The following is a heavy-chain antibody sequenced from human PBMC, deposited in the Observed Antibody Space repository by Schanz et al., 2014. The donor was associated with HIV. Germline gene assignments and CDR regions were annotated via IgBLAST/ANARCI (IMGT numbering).Heavy chain of an antibody. D-gene: IGHD4-4*01. Sequence: EVQLAESGGGLVQPGRSLRLSCAASGFTFDDFAMHWVRQAPGKGLEWVSSISWNSVFIAYADSVKGRFTISRDNAKNSLYLQMNSLRPEDTALYYCAKDIQDYSNSFDLWGQGTLVTVSA. CDR2: ISWNSVFI. V-gene: IGHV3-9*01. CDR3: AKDIQDYSNSFDL. J-gene: IGHJ4*02. CDR1: GFTFDDFA.